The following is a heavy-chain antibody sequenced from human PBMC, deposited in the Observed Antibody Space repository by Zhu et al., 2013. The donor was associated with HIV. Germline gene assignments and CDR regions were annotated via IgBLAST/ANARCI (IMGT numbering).Heavy chain of an antibody. D-gene: IGHD5-12*01. CDR2: ISYDGSNK. J-gene: IGHJ4*02. Sequence: VQLVESGGGVVQPGRSLRLSCAASGFTFSSYAMHWVRQAPGKGLEWVAVISYDGSNKYYADSVKGRFTISRDNSKNTLYLQMNSLRAEDTAVYYCAREGGLSGYDGFDYWGQGTLVTVSS. V-gene: IGHV3-30-3*01. CDR3: AREGGLSGYDGFDY. CDR1: GFTFSSYA.